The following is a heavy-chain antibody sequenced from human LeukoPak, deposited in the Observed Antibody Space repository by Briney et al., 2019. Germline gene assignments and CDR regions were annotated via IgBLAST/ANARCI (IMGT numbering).Heavy chain of an antibody. V-gene: IGHV1-18*01. Sequence: PSASVKVSCKASGYTFTSYDINWVRQATGQGLEWMGWISAYNGNTNYAQKLQGRVTMTTDTSTSTAYMELRSLRSDDTAVYYCARDPSDRYDYVWGSYRYTGASNGGGDYWGQGTLVTVSS. CDR1: GYTFTSYD. CDR2: ISAYNGNT. J-gene: IGHJ4*02. CDR3: ARDPSDRYDYVWGSYRYTGASNGGGDY. D-gene: IGHD3-16*02.